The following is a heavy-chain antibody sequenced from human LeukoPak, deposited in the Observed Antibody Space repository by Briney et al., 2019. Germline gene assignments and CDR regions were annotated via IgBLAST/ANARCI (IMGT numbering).Heavy chain of an antibody. CDR1: GFTFSTFS. CDR2: ILYDGSTK. D-gene: IGHD2-2*01. J-gene: IGHJ4*02. V-gene: IGHV3-30*04. CDR3: ARVDCRSTSCSPFDY. Sequence: GRSLRLSCAASGFTFSTFSMHWVRQAPGKGLEWVAVILYDGSTKYYADSVRGRFTPSRDNSKDTLYLQMNSLRVEDTAVYYCARVDCRSTSCSPFDYWGQGTLVTVSS.